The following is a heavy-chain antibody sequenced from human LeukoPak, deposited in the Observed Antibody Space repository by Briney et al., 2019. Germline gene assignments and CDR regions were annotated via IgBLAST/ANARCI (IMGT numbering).Heavy chain of an antibody. Sequence: GGSLRLSCAASGFTFSSYAMSWVRQAPGKGLEWVSAISGSGGSTYYTDSVKGRFTISRDNSKNTLYLQMNSLRAEDTAVYYCARGRYCSGGSCYLKYWGQGTLVTVSS. V-gene: IGHV3-23*01. CDR2: ISGSGGST. CDR3: ARGRYCSGGSCYLKY. J-gene: IGHJ4*02. CDR1: GFTFSSYA. D-gene: IGHD2-15*01.